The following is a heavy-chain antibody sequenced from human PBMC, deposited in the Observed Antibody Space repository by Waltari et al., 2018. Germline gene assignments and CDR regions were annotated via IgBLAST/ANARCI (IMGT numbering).Heavy chain of an antibody. V-gene: IGHV4-61*02. CDR2: LCTSSSS. CDR3: ARDSGYNFLYYFDL. Sequence: QVQLQESGPGLVKPSQTLSLTCTVAGASLSSGSYCWTWIRQPAGKTLEWVGRLCTSSSSNCNPALKSRVTVSVDTSKDQFSLRLTSVTAADTAVYYCARDSGYNFLYYFDLWGQGVRVTVSS. D-gene: IGHD5-12*01. CDR1: GASLSSGSYC. J-gene: IGHJ4*02.